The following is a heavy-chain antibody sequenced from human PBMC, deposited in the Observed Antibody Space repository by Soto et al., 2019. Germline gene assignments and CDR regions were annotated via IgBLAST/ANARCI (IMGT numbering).Heavy chain of an antibody. CDR2: IYTSGST. Sequence: VQLQESGPGLVKPSETLSLTCTVSGGSISSYYWSWIRQPAGKGLEWIGRIYTSGSTNYNPSLKSRVTMSVDTSKNQFSLKLSSVTAADTAVYYCARDRGGIVVVPAAFYYYGMDVWGQGTTVTVSS. D-gene: IGHD2-2*01. CDR1: GGSISSYY. CDR3: ARDRGGIVVVPAAFYYYGMDV. J-gene: IGHJ6*02. V-gene: IGHV4-4*07.